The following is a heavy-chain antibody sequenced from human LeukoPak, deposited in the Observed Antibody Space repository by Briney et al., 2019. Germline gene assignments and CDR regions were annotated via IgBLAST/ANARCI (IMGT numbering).Heavy chain of an antibody. V-gene: IGHV3-7*01. Sequence: GGSLRLSCAASGFSFTNYWMSWVRQAPGKGLEWVANVKEDGTTKQYVDSVKGRFTVSRDNAKNSLYLQMDSLRAEDTAVYYCVSQEVVPHWGQGTLVSVSS. CDR2: VKEDGTTK. D-gene: IGHD2-15*01. CDR3: VSQEVVPH. CDR1: GFSFTNYW. J-gene: IGHJ4*02.